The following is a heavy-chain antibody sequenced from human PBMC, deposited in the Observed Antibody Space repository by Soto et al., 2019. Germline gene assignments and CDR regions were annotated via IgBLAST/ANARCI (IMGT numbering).Heavy chain of an antibody. V-gene: IGHV1-69*13. CDR2: IIPILGTA. D-gene: IGHD6-13*01. CDR1: GGRLSSDA. J-gene: IGHJ4*02. Sequence: SVHVSWKASGGRLSSDAGICLRPAHGQALQWMGGIIPILGTANYAKKLQGRVTITADESTSTAYMELSSLRSEDTVDYYFARDGHSRAHLDYLDQGTLVTVSS. CDR3: ARDGHSRAHLDY.